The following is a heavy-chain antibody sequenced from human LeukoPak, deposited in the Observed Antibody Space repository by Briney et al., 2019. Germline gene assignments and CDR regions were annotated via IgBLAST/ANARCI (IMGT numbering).Heavy chain of an antibody. CDR1: GFTFSSYW. Sequence: PGGSLRLSCAASGFTFSSYWMSWVRQALGKGLEWVANIKQDGSEKYYVDSVKGRFTISRDNAKNSLYLQMNSLRAEDTAVYYCARVSSMIVVVITIVHYGMDVWGQGTTVTVSS. CDR2: IKQDGSEK. J-gene: IGHJ6*02. V-gene: IGHV3-7*01. CDR3: ARVSSMIVVVITIVHYGMDV. D-gene: IGHD3-22*01.